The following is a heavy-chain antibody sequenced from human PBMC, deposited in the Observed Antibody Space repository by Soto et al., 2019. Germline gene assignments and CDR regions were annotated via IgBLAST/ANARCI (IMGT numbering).Heavy chain of an antibody. D-gene: IGHD3-16*01. CDR2: INGPGDDT. CDR1: GFTFHNYA. V-gene: IGHV3-23*01. Sequence: GGSLRLSCAASGFTFHNYAMSWVRQAPGKGLEWVSSINGPGDDTYYADSVKGRFTISRDNSKNTLYLQMNSLRAEDTALYYCARKEEDDHVWGKSPLDWGQGTLVTASS. CDR3: ARKEEDDHVWGKSPLD. J-gene: IGHJ4*03.